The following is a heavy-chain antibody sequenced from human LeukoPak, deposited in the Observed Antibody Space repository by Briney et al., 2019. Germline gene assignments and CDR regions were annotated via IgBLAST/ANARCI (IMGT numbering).Heavy chain of an antibody. CDR1: GFTFDDYA. CDR3: AKEITIFGVVTTLFDY. Sequence: GGSLRLSWAASGFTFDDYAMHWVRQAPGKGLEWVSGISWNSGSIGYADSVKGRFIISRDNAKNSLYLQMNSLRAEDTALYYCAKEITIFGVVTTLFDYWGQGTLVTVSS. D-gene: IGHD3-3*01. J-gene: IGHJ4*02. CDR2: ISWNSGSI. V-gene: IGHV3-9*01.